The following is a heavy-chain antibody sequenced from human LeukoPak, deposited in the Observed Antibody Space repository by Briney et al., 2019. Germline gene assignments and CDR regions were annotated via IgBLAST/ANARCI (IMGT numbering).Heavy chain of an antibody. CDR1: GFTFGSYA. CDR3: SGYAAYDAFDI. V-gene: IGHV3-21*01. D-gene: IGHD5-12*01. CDR2: ISSSSSYI. J-gene: IGHJ3*02. Sequence: GRSLRLSCAASGFTFGSYAMHWVRQAPGKGLEWVSSISSSSSYIYYADSVKGRFTISRDNAKNSLYLQMNSLRAEDTAVYYCSGYAAYDAFDIWGQGTMVTVSS.